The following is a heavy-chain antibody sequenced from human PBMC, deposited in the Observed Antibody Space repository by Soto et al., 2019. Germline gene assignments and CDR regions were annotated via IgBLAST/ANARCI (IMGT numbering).Heavy chain of an antibody. Sequence: QITLKESGPTLVKPTQTLTLTCTFSGFSLSTSGVGVGWIRQPPGKALEWLALIYWDDDKRYSPSLKSRLTIXXDXSXXQVVLTMTNMDPVDTATYSCAHSLYYDSSGRYFNYWGQGTLVTVSS. CDR3: AHSLYYDSSGRYFNY. CDR2: IYWDDDK. D-gene: IGHD3-22*01. CDR1: GFSLSTSGVG. V-gene: IGHV2-5*02. J-gene: IGHJ4*02.